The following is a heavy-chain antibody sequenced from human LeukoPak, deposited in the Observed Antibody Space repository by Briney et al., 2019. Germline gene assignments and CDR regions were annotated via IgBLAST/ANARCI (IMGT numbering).Heavy chain of an antibody. Sequence: GGSLRLSCAASGFTFSSYAMHWVRQAPGKGLEWLAVISYDGSNKYYADSVKGRFTISRDNSKNTLYLQMNSLRAEDTAVYYCARDGRVTVTTFNYYYYYMDVWGKGTTVTVSS. D-gene: IGHD4-11*01. V-gene: IGHV3-30-3*01. J-gene: IGHJ6*03. CDR1: GFTFSSYA. CDR2: ISYDGSNK. CDR3: ARDGRVTVTTFNYYYYYMDV.